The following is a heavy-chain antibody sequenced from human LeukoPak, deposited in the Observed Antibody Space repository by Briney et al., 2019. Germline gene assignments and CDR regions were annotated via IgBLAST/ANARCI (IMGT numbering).Heavy chain of an antibody. CDR1: GFTFTSYA. Sequence: GGSLRLSCVASGFTFTSYAMSWVRQAPGKGLESVSTARASGGITYYADSVKGRFTISRDSSKNTLHLQMNSLRAEDTAVYYCAKVMAAAGTWFFDYWSQGTPVTVSS. CDR3: AKVMAAAGTWFFDY. CDR2: ARASGGIT. V-gene: IGHV3-23*01. J-gene: IGHJ4*02. D-gene: IGHD6-13*01.